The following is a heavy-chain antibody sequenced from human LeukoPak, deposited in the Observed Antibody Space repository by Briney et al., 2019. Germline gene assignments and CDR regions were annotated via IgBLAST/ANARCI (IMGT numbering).Heavy chain of an antibody. CDR1: GFTFSSYD. V-gene: IGHV3-33*01. CDR2: IWYDGSNK. Sequence: GRSLRLSCAASGFTFSSYDMHWVRQAPGKGLEWVAVIWYDGSNKYYADSVKGRFTISRDNSKNTLYLQMNSLRAEDTALYYCARYWDPRVRTFDIWGQGTVVTVSS. J-gene: IGHJ3*02. D-gene: IGHD1-1*01. CDR3: ARYWDPRVRTFDI.